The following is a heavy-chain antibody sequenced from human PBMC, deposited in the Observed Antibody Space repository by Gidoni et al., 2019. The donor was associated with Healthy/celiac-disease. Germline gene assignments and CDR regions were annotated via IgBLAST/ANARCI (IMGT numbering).Heavy chain of an antibody. CDR3: ARDFALYWGMDV. D-gene: IGHD7-27*01. CDR2: ISSSSSYT. Sequence: QVQLVESGGGLVKPGGSLRLSCAASGFTFSDYYMSWIRQAPGKGLEWVSYISSSSSYTNYADSVKGRFTISRDNAKNSLYLQMNSLRAEDTAVYYCARDFALYWGMDVWGQGTTVTVSS. V-gene: IGHV3-11*06. J-gene: IGHJ6*02. CDR1: GFTFSDYY.